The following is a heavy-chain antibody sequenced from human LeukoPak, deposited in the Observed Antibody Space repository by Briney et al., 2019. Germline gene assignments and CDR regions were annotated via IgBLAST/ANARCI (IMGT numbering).Heavy chain of an antibody. CDR2: INHSGST. CDR3: ARVAAVAVASYYYYYGMDV. J-gene: IGHJ6*02. V-gene: IGHV4-34*01. CDR1: GGSFSGYY. D-gene: IGHD6-19*01. Sequence: PSETLSLTCAVYGGSFSGYYWSWIRQPPGKGLEWIGEINHSGSTNYNPSLKSRVTISVDTSKNQFSLKLSSVTAADTAVYYCARVAAVAVASYYYYYGMDVWGQGTTVTVSS.